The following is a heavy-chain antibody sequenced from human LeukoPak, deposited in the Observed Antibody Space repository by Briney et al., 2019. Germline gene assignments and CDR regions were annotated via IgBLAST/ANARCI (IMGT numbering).Heavy chain of an antibody. J-gene: IGHJ6*02. Sequence: ASVKVSCKAHGGTFNNDGISWVRQAPGQGLEWMGRIIPALNIVNYTQKFQGRVTITADKFTNTAYMELSSLTSDDTALYYCATGLLGGIWYYGAMDVWGQGTTVTVS. CDR2: IIPALNIV. CDR1: GGTFNNDG. D-gene: IGHD2-15*01. CDR3: ATGLLGGIWYYGAMDV. V-gene: IGHV1-69*04.